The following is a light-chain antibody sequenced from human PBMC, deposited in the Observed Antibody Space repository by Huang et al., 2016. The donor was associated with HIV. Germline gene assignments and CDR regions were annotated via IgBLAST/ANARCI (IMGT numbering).Light chain of an antibody. V-gene: IGKV3-20*01. J-gene: IGKJ1*01. Sequence: EIVLTQSPGTLSLSPGERATLSCRASQSVSRSYLAWYQQNPGQAPRLLIHGASTRATDIPDRFSGSGSGTDFTLTISRLEPEDFAVYYCQQYGSSSWTFGQGTKVEIK. CDR2: GAS. CDR1: QSVSRSY. CDR3: QQYGSSSWT.